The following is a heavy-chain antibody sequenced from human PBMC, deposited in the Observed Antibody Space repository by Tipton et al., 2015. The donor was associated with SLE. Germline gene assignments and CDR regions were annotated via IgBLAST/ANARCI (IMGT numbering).Heavy chain of an antibody. CDR1: GASMNSHF. V-gene: IGHV4-59*11. CDR3: ARGAIAVAGSGWFDP. CDR2: IHYSGTT. D-gene: IGHD6-19*01. J-gene: IGHJ5*02. Sequence: TLSLTCTVSGASMNSHFWSWIRQPPGKGLEWIGYIHYSGTTNYNPSLKSRVTISVDTSKNQFSLKMIAVTAADTAVYYCARGAIAVAGSGWFDPWGQGTLVTVSS.